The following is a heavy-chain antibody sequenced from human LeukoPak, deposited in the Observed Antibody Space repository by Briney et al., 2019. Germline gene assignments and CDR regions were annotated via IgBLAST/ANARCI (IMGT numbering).Heavy chain of an antibody. D-gene: IGHD5-12*01. CDR2: INHSGST. CDR3: ARGRRGYREASLDY. J-gene: IGHJ4*02. Sequence: SETLSLTCAVYGGSFSGYYWSWIRQPPGKGLEWIGEINHSGSTNYNPSLKSRVTISADTSKNQFSLKLSSVTAADTAVYYCARGRRGYREASLDYWGQGTLVTVSS. V-gene: IGHV4-34*01. CDR1: GGSFSGYY.